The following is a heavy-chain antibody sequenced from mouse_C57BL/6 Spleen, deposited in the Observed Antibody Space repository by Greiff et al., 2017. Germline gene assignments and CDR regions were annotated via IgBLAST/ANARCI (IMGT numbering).Heavy chain of an antibody. D-gene: IGHD1-1*01. CDR1: GFSFTGYY. CDR3: ASATGYAMDY. Sequence: VQLQQSGPELVKPGASVKISCTASGFSFTGYYMNWVQQTPEKSLEWIGEISPSTGGTTSNQKLKGKATLTVDKSSSTAYMQLQSLTSEDSAVYYCASATGYAMDYWGQGTSVTVSS. J-gene: IGHJ4*01. V-gene: IGHV1-42*01. CDR2: ISPSTGGT.